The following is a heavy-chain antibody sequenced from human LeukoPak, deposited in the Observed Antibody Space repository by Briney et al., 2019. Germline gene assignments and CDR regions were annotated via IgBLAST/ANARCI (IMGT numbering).Heavy chain of an antibody. J-gene: IGHJ4*02. V-gene: IGHV3-23*01. CDR1: GFTFSSYA. CDR2: ISGSGGST. D-gene: IGHD6-6*01. Sequence: QTGGSLTLSCAASGFTFSSYAMSWVRQAPGKGLEWVSAISGSGGSTYYPDSVKGRFTISRDNSKNTLYLQMNSLRAEDTAVYYCAKGYIAARLDFDYWGQGTLVTASS. CDR3: AKGYIAARLDFDY.